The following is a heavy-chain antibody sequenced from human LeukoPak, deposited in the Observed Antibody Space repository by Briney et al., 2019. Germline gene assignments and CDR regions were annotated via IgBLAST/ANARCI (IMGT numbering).Heavy chain of an antibody. CDR2: IEQDGSQR. V-gene: IGHV3-7*03. Sequence: PGGSLRLTCEASGLTFSNYWMHWVRQAPGKGLEWVADIEQDGSQRYYVDSVKGRFTISRDNAKNSLYLEMIRLRAEDTAVYYCAKDRERRGFSSGFSLALDVWGQGSMVTVSS. CDR3: AKDRERRGFSSGFSLALDV. D-gene: IGHD5-18*01. J-gene: IGHJ3*01. CDR1: GLTFSNYW.